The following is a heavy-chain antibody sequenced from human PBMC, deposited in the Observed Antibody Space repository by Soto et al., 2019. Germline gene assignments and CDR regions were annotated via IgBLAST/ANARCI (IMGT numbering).Heavy chain of an antibody. J-gene: IGHJ6*02. D-gene: IGHD6-6*01. CDR2: INPNSGGT. V-gene: IGHV1-2*02. Sequence: QVQLVQSGAEVKKPGASVKVSCKASGYTFTGYYMHWVRQAPGQGLEWMGWINPNSGGTNYAQKLQGRVTMTTDTSTSTAYMELRSLRSDDTAVYYCARAWYSSSSFSYYYYGMDVWGQGTTVTVSS. CDR1: GYTFTGYY. CDR3: ARAWYSSSSFSYYYYGMDV.